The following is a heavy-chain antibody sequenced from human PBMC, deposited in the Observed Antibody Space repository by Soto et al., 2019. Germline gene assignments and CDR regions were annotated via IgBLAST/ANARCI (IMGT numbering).Heavy chain of an antibody. V-gene: IGHV3-48*03. D-gene: IGHD6-13*01. Sequence: GWSLSLSCAASVFAFSSDEMNWVRHAPGKGVEWVSYISSSGSTIYYADSVKGRFTISRDNAKNSLYLQMNSLRAEDTAVYYCARDGLTKTISAAHSILIYYYDHYGMEVWGQGTTVSVS. J-gene: IGHJ6*01. CDR1: VFAFSSDE. CDR3: ARDGLTKTISAAHSILIYYYDHYGMEV. CDR2: ISSSGSTI.